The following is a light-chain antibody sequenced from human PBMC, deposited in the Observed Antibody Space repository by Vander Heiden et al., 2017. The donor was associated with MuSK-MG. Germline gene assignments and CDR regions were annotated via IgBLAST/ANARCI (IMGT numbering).Light chain of an antibody. V-gene: IGLV2-14*01. CDR2: EVS. CDR3: SSYTSSNSVV. CDR1: SSDVGGYNY. Sequence: SALTQPASVSVSPGQSITISCTGTSSDVGGYNYVSWYQQHPGKAPKFMIYEVSNRPSGVSNRFSGSKSGNTASLTISGLQAEDEADYYCSSYTSSNSVVFGGGTKLTVL. J-gene: IGLJ2*01.